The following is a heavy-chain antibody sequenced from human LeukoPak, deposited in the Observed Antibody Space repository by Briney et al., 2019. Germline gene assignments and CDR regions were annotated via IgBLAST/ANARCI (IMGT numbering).Heavy chain of an antibody. D-gene: IGHD3-16*01. CDR2: ISADGST. Sequence: PGGSLRLSCAASGFTFASYAMTWVRQAPGKGLEWVSSISADGSTYYADSVKGRFTISRDNAKNSLYLQMSGLRAEDTAVYYCARDRPYDYVWGSDGLDIWGHGTMVTVSS. J-gene: IGHJ3*02. CDR1: GFTFASYA. CDR3: ARDRPYDYVWGSDGLDI. V-gene: IGHV3-23*01.